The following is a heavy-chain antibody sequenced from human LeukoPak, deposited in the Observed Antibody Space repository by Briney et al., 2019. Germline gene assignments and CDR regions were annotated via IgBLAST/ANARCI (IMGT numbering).Heavy chain of an antibody. CDR3: ARDAYCSGGSCYVY. CDR2: TNQDGSEK. Sequence: QSGGSLRLSCAASGFNFGTHWMTWVRQAPGKGLEWVANTNQDGSEKNYVDSVKGRFTISRDNAENSLDLQMNSLRAEDTAVYYCARDAYCSGGSCYVYWGQGTLVTVSS. CDR1: GFNFGTHW. D-gene: IGHD2-15*01. V-gene: IGHV3-7*01. J-gene: IGHJ4*02.